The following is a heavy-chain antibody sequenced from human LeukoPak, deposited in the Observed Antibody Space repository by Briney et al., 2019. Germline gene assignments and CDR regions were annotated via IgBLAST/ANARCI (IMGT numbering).Heavy chain of an antibody. D-gene: IGHD4-17*01. V-gene: IGHV3-30*04. CDR2: ISYDGSNK. CDR1: GFTFSSYA. J-gene: IGHJ4*02. CDR3: ARESNGDYLHY. Sequence: GRSLRLSCAASGFTFSSYAMHWVRQAPGKGLEWVAVISYDGSNKYYADSVKGRFTISRDNSKNTLYLQMNSLRAEDTAVYYCARESNGDYLHYWAREPWSPSPQ.